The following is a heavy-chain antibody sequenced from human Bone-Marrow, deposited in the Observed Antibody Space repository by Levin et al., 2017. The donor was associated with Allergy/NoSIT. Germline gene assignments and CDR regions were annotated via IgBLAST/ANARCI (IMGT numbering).Heavy chain of an antibody. D-gene: IGHD1-26*01. V-gene: IGHV3-23*01. CDR3: ARDPSRGPTTRWYFDL. Sequence: PGGSLRLSCAASGFIFSSYVMSWVRQAPGKGLEWVSSISGNGDKITYTDSVEGRFTVSRDNTKNSLYLQMNSLRAEDTAIYYCARDPSRGPTTRWYFDLWGRGTLVTVSS. J-gene: IGHJ2*01. CDR1: GFIFSSYV. CDR2: ISGNGDKI.